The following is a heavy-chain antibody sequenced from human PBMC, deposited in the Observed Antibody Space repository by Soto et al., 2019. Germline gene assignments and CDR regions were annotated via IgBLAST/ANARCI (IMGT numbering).Heavy chain of an antibody. CDR2: IYDKGTT. D-gene: IGHD3-10*01. J-gene: IGHJ6*02. Sequence: EVQLVESGGGLIQPGGSLRLSCAASGLTVSNAYMAWVRQAPGMGLEWVSVIYDKGTTYYADSVKCRFTISRDTISNTLSLQMDSLRVEDTAVYYCVRPLPSGRNYGLDVWSQGTTVTFSS. V-gene: IGHV3-53*01. CDR1: GLTVSNAY. CDR3: VRPLPSGRNYGLDV.